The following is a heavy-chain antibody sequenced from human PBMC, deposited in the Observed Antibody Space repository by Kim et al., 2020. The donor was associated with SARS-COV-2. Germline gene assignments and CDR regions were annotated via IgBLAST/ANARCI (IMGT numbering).Heavy chain of an antibody. Sequence: GGSLRLSCAASGFTFSSYSMNWVRQAPGKGLEWVSSISSSSSYIYYADSVKGRFTISRDNAKNSLYLQMNSLRAEDTAVYYCARAHYGSGSFDYWGQGTLVTVSS. D-gene: IGHD3-10*01. J-gene: IGHJ4*02. V-gene: IGHV3-21*01. CDR3: ARAHYGSGSFDY. CDR1: GFTFSSYS. CDR2: ISSSSSYI.